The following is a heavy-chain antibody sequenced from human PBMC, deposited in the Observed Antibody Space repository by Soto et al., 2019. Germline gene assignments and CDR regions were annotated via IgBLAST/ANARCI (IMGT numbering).Heavy chain of an antibody. CDR3: ARAKGLIVEATLDWYFDL. Sequence: GGSLRLSCAASGFTFSSYWMHWVRQAPGKGLVWVSRINSDGSSTSYADSVKGRFTISRDNAKNTLYLQMNSLRAEDTAVYYCARAKGLIVEATLDWYFDLWGRGTLVTVSS. D-gene: IGHD1-26*01. CDR1: GFTFSSYW. CDR2: INSDGSST. V-gene: IGHV3-74*01. J-gene: IGHJ2*01.